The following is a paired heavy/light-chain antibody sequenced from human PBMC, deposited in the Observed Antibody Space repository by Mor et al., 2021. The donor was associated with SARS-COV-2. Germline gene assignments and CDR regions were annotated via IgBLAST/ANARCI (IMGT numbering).Heavy chain of an antibody. CDR1: GFIFSSYG. V-gene: IGHV3-30*02. CDR2: IRYDGSDK. D-gene: IGHD5-12*01. J-gene: IGHJ4*02. Sequence: QVQLVESGGGVVQPGGSLRLSCAASGFIFSSYGMHWVRQAPGKGLEWVAFIRYDGSDKYYADSVKGRFTISRDNSRNTLYLQMSSLRTDDTAVYYCAKSLLATTPSYFDYWGRGTLVTVSS. CDR3: AKSLLATTPSYFDY.
Light chain of an antibody. Sequence: EIVLTQSPATLSLSPGEGATLSCRASESVSGYLAWYQQKPGQAPRLLIFDVSNRATGIPARFSGSGSGTDFTLTINSLEPEDFAVYYCQQRGNWPPKFTFGPGTKVDIK. CDR1: ESVSGY. V-gene: IGKV3-11*01. CDR2: DVS. J-gene: IGKJ3*01. CDR3: QQRGNWPPKFT.